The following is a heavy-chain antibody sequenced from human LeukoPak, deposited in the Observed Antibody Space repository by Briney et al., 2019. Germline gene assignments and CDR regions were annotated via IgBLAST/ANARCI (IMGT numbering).Heavy chain of an antibody. D-gene: IGHD2-15*01. CDR1: GFTFSTYA. J-gene: IGHJ6*03. CDR3: ARVLRYCSGGNCYSGGLGYMDV. Sequence: GGSLRLSCAASGFTFSTYAMHWVRQVPGKGLEYVSAISSNGGSTYYASSVKGRFTISRDNSKNTLYLQMNSLRAEDTAVYYCARVLRYCSGGNCYSGGLGYMDVWGKGTTVTISS. CDR2: ISSNGGST. V-gene: IGHV3-64*01.